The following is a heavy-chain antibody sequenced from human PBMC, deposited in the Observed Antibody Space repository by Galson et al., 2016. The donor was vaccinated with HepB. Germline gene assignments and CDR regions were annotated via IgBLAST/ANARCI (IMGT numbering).Heavy chain of an antibody. CDR2: INPNSGGT. Sequence: SVKVSCKASGYTFTGYYMHWVRQAPGQGLEWMGRINPNSGGTNYAQKFQGRVTMTRDTPISTAYMELSRQGSDDTAVYYCTRGEYLLGWFDPWGQGTLVTVSS. V-gene: IGHV1-2*06. J-gene: IGHJ5*02. CDR1: GYTFTGYY. D-gene: IGHD2/OR15-2a*01. CDR3: TRGEYLLGWFDP.